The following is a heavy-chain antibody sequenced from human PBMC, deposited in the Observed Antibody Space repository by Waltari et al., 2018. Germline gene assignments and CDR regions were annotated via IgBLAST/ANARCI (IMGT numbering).Heavy chain of an antibody. CDR1: GYTFTSYY. CDR3: ARDATYGSGSYYGY. Sequence: QVLLVQPGAEVKKPGASVKVSCKASGYTFTSYYINWFRQATGQGLDRMGWINASVGNPTYAQVFTGRFVFSLDTSVSTAYLQSSSLKAEDTAVYYCARDATYGSGSYYGYWGQGTLVTVSS. V-gene: IGHV7-4-1*02. D-gene: IGHD3-10*01. CDR2: INASVGNP. J-gene: IGHJ4*02.